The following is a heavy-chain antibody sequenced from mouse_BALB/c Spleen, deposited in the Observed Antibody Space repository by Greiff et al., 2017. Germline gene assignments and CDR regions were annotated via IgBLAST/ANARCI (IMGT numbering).Heavy chain of an antibody. Sequence: EVQLVESGGGLVKPGGSLKLSCAASGFTFSSYAMSWVRQSPEKRLEWVAEISSGGSYTYYPDTVTGRFTISRDNAKNTLYLEMSSLRSEDTAMYYCARGQVRRTGFAYWGQGTLVTVSA. CDR1: GFTFSSYA. D-gene: IGHD2-14*01. CDR3: ARGQVRRTGFAY. V-gene: IGHV5-9-4*01. J-gene: IGHJ3*01. CDR2: ISSGGSYT.